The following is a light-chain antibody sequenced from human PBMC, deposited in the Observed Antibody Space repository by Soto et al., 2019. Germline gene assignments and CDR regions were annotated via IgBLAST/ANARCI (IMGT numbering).Light chain of an antibody. J-gene: IGLJ2*01. CDR2: DVS. Sequence: QSALTQPASVSGSPGQSITISCIGTSSDVGGYNFVSWYQQHPGKAPKVMIYDVSDRPSGVSDRFSGSKSGNTASLTISGRQGEDAADYYCCSYTGSSTLVFGGETKVTVL. V-gene: IGLV2-14*01. CDR1: SSDVGGYNF. CDR3: CSYTGSSTLV.